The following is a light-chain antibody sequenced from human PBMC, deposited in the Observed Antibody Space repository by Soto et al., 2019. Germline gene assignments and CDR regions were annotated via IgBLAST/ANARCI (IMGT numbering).Light chain of an antibody. J-gene: IGLJ1*01. Sequence: VLTQPPSVSAAPGQRVTISCSGSSSNIGGNSVSWYQQLPGTAPKLLIYDDDKRPSGIPDRFSGSKSGTSATLGITGFQTGDEADYYCGSWDSSLSAYVFGTGTKV. CDR1: SSNIGGNS. CDR2: DDD. CDR3: GSWDSSLSAYV. V-gene: IGLV1-51*01.